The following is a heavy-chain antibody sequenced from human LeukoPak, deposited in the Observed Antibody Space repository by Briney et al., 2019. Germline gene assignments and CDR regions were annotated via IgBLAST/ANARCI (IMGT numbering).Heavy chain of an antibody. CDR3: ARGTAMVTFNY. CDR2: IYYSGST. V-gene: IGHV4-59*01. Sequence: PSGTLSLTCTVSGGSISSYYWSWIRQPPGKGLEWIGYIYYSGSTNYSPSLTSRVTISIDRSKNQFSLKLSSVTAADTAVYYCARGTAMVTFNYWGQGTLVTVSS. J-gene: IGHJ4*02. CDR1: GGSISSYY. D-gene: IGHD5-18*01.